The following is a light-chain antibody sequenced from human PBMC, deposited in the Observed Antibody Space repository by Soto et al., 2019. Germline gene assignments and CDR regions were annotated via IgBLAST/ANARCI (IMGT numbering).Light chain of an antibody. CDR1: QSVSSNY. Sequence: EIVLTQSPGTLSLSPGEGATLSCRASQSVSSNYLAWYQQRPGQPPRLLIYGASSRATGISDRFSGSGSGTDFTLTISRLEPEDFAVYYCQQYGTSPWTFGQGTKVDFK. CDR3: QQYGTSPWT. CDR2: GAS. J-gene: IGKJ1*01. V-gene: IGKV3-20*01.